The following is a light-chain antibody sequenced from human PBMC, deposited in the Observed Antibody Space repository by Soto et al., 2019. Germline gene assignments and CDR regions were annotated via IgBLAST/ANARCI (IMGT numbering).Light chain of an antibody. J-gene: IGKJ1*01. CDR2: NAS. CDR3: QQYNNYWT. CDR1: QSISYW. V-gene: IGKV1-5*03. Sequence: DIQMTQSPSTLSASVGDRVTITCRASQSISYWLAWYQQKPGKAPNLLIYNASSLESGVPSRFSGSGSGTECTLTISRLQPDESATYYCQQYNNYWTFGQGTKVEIK.